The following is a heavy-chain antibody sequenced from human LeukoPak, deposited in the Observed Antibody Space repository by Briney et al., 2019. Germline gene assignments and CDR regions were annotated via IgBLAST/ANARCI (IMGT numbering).Heavy chain of an antibody. CDR2: MNPNSGNT. V-gene: IGHV1-8*01. CDR3: ARGGLLGHDAFDI. CDR1: GYTFTSYD. J-gene: IGHJ3*02. D-gene: IGHD7-27*01. Sequence: SVRVSCKASGYTFTSYDINWVRESAGQRREWMGWMNPNSGNTGYAQKFHGRVTMTRNTSISTAYMELSSLRSEDTAVYYCARGGLLGHDAFDIWGQGTMVTVSS.